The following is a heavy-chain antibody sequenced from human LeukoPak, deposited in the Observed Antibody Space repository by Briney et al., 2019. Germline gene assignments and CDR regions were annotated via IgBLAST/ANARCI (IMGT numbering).Heavy chain of an antibody. V-gene: IGHV3-48*03. CDR1: GFTFSNYE. CDR2: ISSSGSTI. Sequence: PGGSLRLSCAASGFTFSNYEMHWVRQAPGKGLEWVSYISSSGSTIYYADSVKGRFTISRDNAKNSLYLQMNSLRAEDTAVYYCAKVDGGYFDYWGQGTLVTVSS. J-gene: IGHJ4*02. D-gene: IGHD4-23*01. CDR3: AKVDGGYFDY.